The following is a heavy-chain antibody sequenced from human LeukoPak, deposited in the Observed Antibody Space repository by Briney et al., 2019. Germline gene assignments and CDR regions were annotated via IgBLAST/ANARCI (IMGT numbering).Heavy chain of an antibody. V-gene: IGHV3-7*01. Sequence: GGSLRFSCTASGFTFSTYWMSWVRQAPGKGLEWVANIKEDGSEKYYVDSVKGRFVISRDNAKNSLYLQMDSLRVDDTAIYYCARDQEGGAGSCYFDFWGQGALVTVSS. J-gene: IGHJ4*02. D-gene: IGHD2-15*01. CDR3: ARDQEGGAGSCYFDF. CDR2: IKEDGSEK. CDR1: GFTFSTYW.